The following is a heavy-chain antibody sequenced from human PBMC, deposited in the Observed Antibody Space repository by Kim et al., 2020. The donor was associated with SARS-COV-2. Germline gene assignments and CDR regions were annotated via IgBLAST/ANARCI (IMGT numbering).Heavy chain of an antibody. Sequence: GGSLRLSCAASGFTFSSYGMHWVRQAPGKGLEWVAVIWYDGSNKYYADSVKGRFTVSRDNSKNTLYLQMNSLRAEDTAVYYCAREPWSESSGYFVTSYYYGMDVWGQGTKVTVSS. D-gene: IGHD3-22*01. V-gene: IGHV3-33*01. CDR3: AREPWSESSGYFVTSYYYGMDV. CDR1: GFTFSSYG. CDR2: IWYDGSNK. J-gene: IGHJ6*02.